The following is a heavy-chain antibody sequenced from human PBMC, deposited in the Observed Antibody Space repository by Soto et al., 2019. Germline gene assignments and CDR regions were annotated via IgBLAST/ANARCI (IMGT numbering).Heavy chain of an antibody. V-gene: IGHV5-51*01. Sequence: VESLKISCKGSGYSFTSYWIGWVRQMPGKGLEWMGIIYPGDSDTSYSPSFQGQVTISADKSISTAYLQWSSLKASDTDMNYCARRRIAAAGITTYYYGMDVCGQGTTVTVSS. J-gene: IGHJ6*02. CDR2: IYPGDSDT. CDR3: ARRRIAAAGITTYYYGMDV. D-gene: IGHD6-13*01. CDR1: GYSFTSYW.